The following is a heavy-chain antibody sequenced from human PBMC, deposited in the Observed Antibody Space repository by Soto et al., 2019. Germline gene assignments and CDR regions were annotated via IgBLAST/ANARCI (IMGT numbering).Heavy chain of an antibody. CDR2: IYYSGST. Sequence: SETLSLTCTVSGGSISSYYWSWIRQPPGKGLEWIGYIYYSGSTNYNPSLKCRVTISVDTSKNQFSLKLSSVTAADTAVYYCARGQKHYYDSSGRYGMDVWGQGTTVTVSS. CDR1: GGSISSYY. D-gene: IGHD3-22*01. V-gene: IGHV4-59*01. J-gene: IGHJ6*02. CDR3: ARGQKHYYDSSGRYGMDV.